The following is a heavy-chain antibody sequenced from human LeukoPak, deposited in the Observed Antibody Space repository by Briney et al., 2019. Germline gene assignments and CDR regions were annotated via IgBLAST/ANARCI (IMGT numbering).Heavy chain of an antibody. J-gene: IGHJ4*02. D-gene: IGHD5-12*01. CDR2: MYYSGST. CDR3: VKHTHSGYDLSR. V-gene: IGHV4-39*01. CDR1: GGSISSSSPYY. Sequence: SETLSLTCTVSGGSISSSSPYYWGWIRQPPGKGLEWIGSMYYSGSTYYNPSLKSRVTIFVDTSKNQFSLKVRSVAAADTAVYYCVKHTHSGYDLSRWGQGTLVTVSS.